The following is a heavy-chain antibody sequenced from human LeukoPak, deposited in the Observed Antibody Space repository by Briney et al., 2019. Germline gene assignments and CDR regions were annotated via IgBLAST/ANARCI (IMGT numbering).Heavy chain of an antibody. CDR3: AKTHYGSGSYYTRKLYYFDY. V-gene: IGHV3-30*02. J-gene: IGHJ4*02. D-gene: IGHD3-10*01. CDR1: GFTFSTYG. CDR2: IRYDGSNK. Sequence: GGSLRLSCVASGFTFSTYGMHWVRHAPGKGLEWVAFIRYDGSNKYYADSVKGRFTISRDNSKNTLYLQMNSLRAEDTAVYYCAKTHYGSGSYYTRKLYYFDYWGQGTLVTVSS.